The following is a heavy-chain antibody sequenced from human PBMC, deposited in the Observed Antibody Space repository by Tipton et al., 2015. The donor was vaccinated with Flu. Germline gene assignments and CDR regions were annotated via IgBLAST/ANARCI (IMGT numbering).Heavy chain of an antibody. Sequence: LVQPSETLSLTCAVSGYSISSGYYWGWIRQPPGKGLEWIGSIYHSGSTYYNPSLKSRVTISVDTSKNQFSLKLSSVTAADTAVYYCARRYCSGGSCVTGWFDPWGQGTLATVSS. J-gene: IGHJ5*02. CDR1: GYSISSGYY. CDR2: IYHSGST. V-gene: IGHV4-38-2*01. D-gene: IGHD2-15*01. CDR3: ARRYCSGGSCVTGWFDP.